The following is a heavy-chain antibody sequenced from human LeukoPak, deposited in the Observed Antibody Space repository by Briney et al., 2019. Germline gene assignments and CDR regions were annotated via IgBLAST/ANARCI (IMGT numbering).Heavy chain of an antibody. Sequence: GGSLRLSCAASGFTFSSYAMHWVRRAPGKGLEWVAVISYDGSNKYYADSVKGRFTISRDNSKNTLYLQMNSLRAEDTAVYYCARDQRYSSGWLDYYGMDVWGQGTTVTVSS. CDR2: ISYDGSNK. CDR1: GFTFSSYA. D-gene: IGHD6-19*01. V-gene: IGHV3-30*04. CDR3: ARDQRYSSGWLDYYGMDV. J-gene: IGHJ6*02.